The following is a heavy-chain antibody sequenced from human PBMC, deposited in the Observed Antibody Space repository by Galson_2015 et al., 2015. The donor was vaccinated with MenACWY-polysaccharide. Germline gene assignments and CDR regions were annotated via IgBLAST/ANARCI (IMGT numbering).Heavy chain of an antibody. J-gene: IGHJ6*02. CDR2: IYIYYGGGT. V-gene: IGHV4-39*07. CDR1: GGSINSSSYY. D-gene: IGHD6-6*01. Sequence: ETLSLTCTVSGGSINSSSYYWGWIRQPPGKGLEWIGTIYIYYGGGTNYNPSLKSRATISVDTSKNQFSLTLASVTAADTAVYYCARVNRTGSGRLYYYYGFDVWGQGTTVTVSS. CDR3: ARVNRTGSGRLYYYYGFDV.